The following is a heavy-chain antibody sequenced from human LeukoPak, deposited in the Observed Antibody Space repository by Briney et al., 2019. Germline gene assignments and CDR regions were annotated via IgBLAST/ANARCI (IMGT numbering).Heavy chain of an antibody. J-gene: IGHJ4*02. V-gene: IGHV4-39*01. Sequence: WIRQPPGKGLEWIGSVSNSGSKHYNPSLKSRVTVFVDTSKNQFSLRLSSVTAADTAVYYCARLRYDILTGCFDYWGQGTLVTVSS. D-gene: IGHD3-9*01. CDR3: ARLRYDILTGCFDY. CDR2: VSNSGSK.